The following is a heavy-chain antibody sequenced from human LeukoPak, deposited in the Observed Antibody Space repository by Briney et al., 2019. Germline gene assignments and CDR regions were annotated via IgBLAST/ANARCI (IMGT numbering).Heavy chain of an antibody. J-gene: IGHJ4*02. CDR3: ARVSHVVVTAIDY. Sequence: GGSLRLSCAASGFTFSSYGMHWVRQAPGKGLEWVAFIRYDGSNKYYADSVKGRFTISRDNSKNTLYLQMNSLRAEDTAVYYCARVSHVVVTAIDYWGQGTLVTVSS. D-gene: IGHD2-21*02. CDR1: GFTFSSYG. V-gene: IGHV3-30*02. CDR2: IRYDGSNK.